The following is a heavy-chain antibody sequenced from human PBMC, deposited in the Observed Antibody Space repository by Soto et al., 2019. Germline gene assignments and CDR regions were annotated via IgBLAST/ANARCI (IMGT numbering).Heavy chain of an antibody. CDR3: AAPIVGATRWAYYFDS. D-gene: IGHD1-26*01. CDR1: GFTFSSHA. V-gene: IGHV3-23*01. J-gene: IGHJ4*02. CDR2: ISGSGGST. Sequence: EVQLLESGGGLVQPGGSLRLSCAASGFTFSSHAMSWVRQAPGKGLEWVSAISGSGGSTYYADSVKGRFTISRDNSKNALYLQMNGLRAEDTAVYYCAAPIVGATRWAYYFDSWGQGTLVTVSS.